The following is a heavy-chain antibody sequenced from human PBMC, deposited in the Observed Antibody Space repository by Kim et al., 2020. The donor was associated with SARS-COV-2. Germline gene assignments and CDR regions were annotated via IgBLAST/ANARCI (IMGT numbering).Heavy chain of an antibody. D-gene: IGHD3-9*01. Sequence: ASVKVSCKASGYTFSSYGFSWVRQAPGQGLEWMGWISAYSGNTNYAQKLQGRVTMTTDTSTSTAYMELRSLRSDDTAVYYCARGLRYFDWSYAFDIWGQGKMVTVSS. J-gene: IGHJ3*02. V-gene: IGHV1-18*01. CDR1: GYTFSSYG. CDR2: ISAYSGNT. CDR3: ARGLRYFDWSYAFDI.